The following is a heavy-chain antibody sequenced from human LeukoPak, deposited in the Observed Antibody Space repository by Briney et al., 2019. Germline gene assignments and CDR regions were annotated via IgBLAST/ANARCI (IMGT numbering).Heavy chain of an antibody. CDR3: ARARASGRSGFDY. CDR2: ISSSSSTR. Sequence: PGGSLRLSCVASGLTFSSYSMNWVRQAPGKGLEWVSYISSSSSTRYYADSVKGRFTISRDNAKNSLDLQMNSLRDEDTAVYYCARARASGRSGFDYWGQGTLVTVSS. J-gene: IGHJ4*02. D-gene: IGHD2-15*01. V-gene: IGHV3-48*02. CDR1: GLTFSSYS.